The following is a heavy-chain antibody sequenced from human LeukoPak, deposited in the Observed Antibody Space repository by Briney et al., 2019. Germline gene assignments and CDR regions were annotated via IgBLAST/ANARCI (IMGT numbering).Heavy chain of an antibody. CDR3: ARFGDPSSAPRSAFDI. CDR1: GFTFSNYI. D-gene: IGHD4-17*01. Sequence: PGGSLRLSCAASGFTFSNYIMTWVRQAPGKGLEWVSSISNSSIYIYYADSVKGRFTVSRDNAENSLYLQMNSLRAEDTAVYYCARFGDPSSAPRSAFDIWGQGTMVTVSS. J-gene: IGHJ3*02. CDR2: ISNSSIYI. V-gene: IGHV3-21*01.